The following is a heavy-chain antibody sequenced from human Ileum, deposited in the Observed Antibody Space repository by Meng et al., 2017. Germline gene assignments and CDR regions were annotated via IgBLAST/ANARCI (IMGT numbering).Heavy chain of an antibody. D-gene: IGHD1-26*01. V-gene: IGHV3-23*01. Sequence: GESLKISCAASGFAFSTYAMRWVRQAPGKGLEWVSGISGGAGSTYYADSVKGRFTISRDNSKATLFLQMNGLRAEDTAVYYCVRGHSGICYAYWGQGTLVTVSS. J-gene: IGHJ4*02. CDR3: VRGHSGICYAY. CDR1: GFAFSTYA. CDR2: ISGGAGST.